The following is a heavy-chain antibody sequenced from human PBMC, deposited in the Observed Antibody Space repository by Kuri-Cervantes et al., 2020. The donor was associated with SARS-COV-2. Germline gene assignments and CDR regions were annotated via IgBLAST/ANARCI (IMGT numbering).Heavy chain of an antibody. Sequence: GESLKISCAASGFTVSSNYMSWVRQAPGKGLEWVSVIYSGGSTYYADSVKGRFTISRDNARNSLSLQMNSLRAEDTAMYYCATDTAMVDYWGQGTLVTVSS. D-gene: IGHD5-18*01. J-gene: IGHJ4*02. CDR3: ATDTAMVDY. V-gene: IGHV3-66*01. CDR2: IYSGGST. CDR1: GFTVSSNY.